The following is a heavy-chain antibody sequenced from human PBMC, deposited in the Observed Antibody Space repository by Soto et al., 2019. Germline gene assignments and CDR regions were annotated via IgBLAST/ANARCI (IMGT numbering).Heavy chain of an antibody. CDR2: IYYSGST. D-gene: IGHD5-12*01. CDR3: ATGKAEYSGHDYFDY. V-gene: IGHV4-59*08. CDR1: GGSISSYY. Sequence: PSETLSLTCTVSGGSISSYYWSWIRQPPGKGLEWIGYIYYSGSTNYNPSLKSRVTISVDTSKNQFSLKRSSVTAADTAVYYCATGKAEYSGHDYFDYWGQGTLVPVSS. J-gene: IGHJ4*02.